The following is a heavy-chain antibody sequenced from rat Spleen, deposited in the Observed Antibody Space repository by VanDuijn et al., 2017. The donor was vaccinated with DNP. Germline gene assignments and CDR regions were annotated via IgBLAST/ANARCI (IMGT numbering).Heavy chain of an antibody. V-gene: IGHV5-7*01. Sequence: EVQLVESGGGFVQPGGSLRLSCAASGITFSDYNMAWVRQAPKKGLEWFATISYDGTDTNYRDSVKGRFTVSRDNTNRILYLQMDSRGSEDTATYYCTRGKPLRRISPYYFDYWGQGVLVTVSS. J-gene: IGHJ2*01. D-gene: IGHD1-11*01. CDR1: GITFSDYN. CDR3: TRGKPLRRISPYYFDY. CDR2: ISYDGTDT.